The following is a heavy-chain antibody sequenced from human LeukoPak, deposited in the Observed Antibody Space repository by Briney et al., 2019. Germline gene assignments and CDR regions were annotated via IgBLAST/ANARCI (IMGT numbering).Heavy chain of an antibody. Sequence: ASVKVSCKASGYTFTDLYIHWVRQAPGQGLEWMGFIRPNTGGTSYAQKFQGRVTMTRDTSISTAYMELSGLTSDDTAVYFCARHNYDFDFDYWGQGTLVTVSS. D-gene: IGHD4-11*01. V-gene: IGHV1-2*02. J-gene: IGHJ4*02. CDR1: GYTFTDLY. CDR2: IRPNTGGT. CDR3: ARHNYDFDFDY.